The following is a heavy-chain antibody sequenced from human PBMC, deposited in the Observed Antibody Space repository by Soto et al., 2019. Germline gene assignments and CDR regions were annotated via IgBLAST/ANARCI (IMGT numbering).Heavy chain of an antibody. CDR3: AKDIAVAGMFSYYYYGMDV. J-gene: IGHJ6*02. CDR1: GLSTYS. D-gene: IGHD6-19*01. CDR2: ISSSSSTI. V-gene: IGHV3-48*01. Sequence: PGGSLRLSCAASGLSTYSMNWIRQAPGKGLEWVSYISSSSSTILYADSVKGRFTISRDNSKNTLYLQMNSLRAEDTAVYYCAKDIAVAGMFSYYYYGMDVWGQGTTVTVSS.